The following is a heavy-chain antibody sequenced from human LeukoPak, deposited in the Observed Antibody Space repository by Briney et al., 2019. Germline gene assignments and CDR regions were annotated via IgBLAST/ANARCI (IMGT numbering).Heavy chain of an antibody. Sequence: GGSLRLSCAASGFTFSSYSMNWVRQAPGKGLEWVSSISSSSSYTYYADSVKGRFTISRDNAKNSLYLQMNSLRAEDTAVYYCARAGYDILTGYYSSVYWGQGTLVTVSS. J-gene: IGHJ4*02. D-gene: IGHD3-9*01. V-gene: IGHV3-21*01. CDR1: GFTFSSYS. CDR2: ISSSSSYT. CDR3: ARAGYDILTGYYSSVY.